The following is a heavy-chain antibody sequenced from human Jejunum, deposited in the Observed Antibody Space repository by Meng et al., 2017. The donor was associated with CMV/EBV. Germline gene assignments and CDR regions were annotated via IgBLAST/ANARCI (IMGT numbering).Heavy chain of an antibody. CDR3: ARHQNGGTYPLDY. Sequence: QVALPESGPGLVKPTETLSLTCAVSGGSISTYDWSWIRQPPGKGLEWIGNNYYSGSTNYNPSLASRVTISVDSSKNQFSLKLSSVTAADTAVYYCARHQNGGTYPLDYWGQGTLVTVSS. D-gene: IGHD3-16*02. J-gene: IGHJ4*02. V-gene: IGHV4-59*08. CDR2: NYYSGST. CDR1: GGSISTYD.